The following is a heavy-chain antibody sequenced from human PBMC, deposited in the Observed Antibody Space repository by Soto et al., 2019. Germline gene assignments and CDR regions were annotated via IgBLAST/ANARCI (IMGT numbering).Heavy chain of an antibody. V-gene: IGHV4-59*01. Sequence: SETLSLTCSVSGGSISSYYWSWIRQPPGKGLEWIGYIYYSGNTNYNPSLKSRVTISLDTSKSQFSLRLSSVTAADTAVYYCARVMFISLRSTDAFDIWGQGTMVTVSS. J-gene: IGHJ3*02. D-gene: IGHD3-22*01. CDR3: ARVMFISLRSTDAFDI. CDR1: GGSISSYY. CDR2: IYYSGNT.